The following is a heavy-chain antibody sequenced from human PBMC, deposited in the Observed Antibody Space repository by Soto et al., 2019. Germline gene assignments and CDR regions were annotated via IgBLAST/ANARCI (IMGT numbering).Heavy chain of an antibody. Sequence: GGSLRLACAASGFTFSDYYMSWIRQAPGKGLEWVSYISSSSSYTNYADSVKGRFTISRDNAKNSLYLQMNSLRAEDTAVYYCVRCSSTSCWGEFDPWGQGTLVTVSS. D-gene: IGHD2-2*01. CDR3: VRCSSTSCWGEFDP. CDR1: GFTFSDYY. CDR2: ISSSSSYT. J-gene: IGHJ5*02. V-gene: IGHV3-11*06.